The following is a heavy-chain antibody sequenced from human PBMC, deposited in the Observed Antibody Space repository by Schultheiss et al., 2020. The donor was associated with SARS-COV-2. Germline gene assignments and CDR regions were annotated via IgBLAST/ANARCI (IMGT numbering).Heavy chain of an antibody. Sequence: GGSLRLSCSASGFTFSSYWMHWVRQVPGGGLVCISRINSDGSSATYADSVKGRFTISRDNAKNTLYLQMNSLRAEDTAVYYCARDRSNSGFDYWGQGTLVTVSS. D-gene: IGHD3-10*01. J-gene: IGHJ4*02. CDR2: INSDGSSA. CDR3: ARDRSNSGFDY. CDR1: GFTFSSYW. V-gene: IGHV3-74*01.